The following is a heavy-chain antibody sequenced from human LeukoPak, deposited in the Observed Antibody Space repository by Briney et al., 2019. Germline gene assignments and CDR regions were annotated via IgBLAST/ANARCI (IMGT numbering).Heavy chain of an antibody. V-gene: IGHV3-30*04. D-gene: IGHD6-19*01. Sequence: GTSLRLSCAASGFTSNNFAMHWVRQAPGQGLEWVTAVSHDGNIKEYVDSVKGRFTVSRDNSKNTLYLQMNSLRVGDTAIYYCARMYSSGWYIGAFDVWGQGTLVTVSS. J-gene: IGHJ4*02. CDR2: VSHDGNIK. CDR1: GFTSNNFA. CDR3: ARMYSSGWYIGAFDV.